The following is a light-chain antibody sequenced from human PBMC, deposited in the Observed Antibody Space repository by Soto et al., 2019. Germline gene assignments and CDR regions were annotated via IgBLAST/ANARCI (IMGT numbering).Light chain of an antibody. Sequence: EIVLTQSPGTLSVSPGERVTLSCRASQSVNSNYLAWYQQRPGQAPRLLIFGASYRATGSPDRFSGSGSGTDFTLTISRLEPEDFAVYYCQQYSSSAPEFSCGPGTKVDSK. CDR3: QQYSSSAPEFS. CDR1: QSVNSNY. J-gene: IGKJ3*01. CDR2: GAS. V-gene: IGKV3-20*01.